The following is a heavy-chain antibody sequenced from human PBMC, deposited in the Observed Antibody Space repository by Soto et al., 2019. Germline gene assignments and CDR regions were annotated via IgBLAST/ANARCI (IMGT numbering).Heavy chain of an antibody. Sequence: QVQLQESGPGLVKPSETLSLTCTVSGGSISSYYWSWIRQPPGKGLEWIGYIYYSGSTNYNPSLKXXVXIXXDTSKNQFYLKLSSVTAADTAVYYCARDLGIGFVPWGQGTLVTVSS. J-gene: IGHJ5*02. CDR2: IYYSGST. CDR1: GGSISSYY. D-gene: IGHD2-21*01. CDR3: ARDLGIGFVP. V-gene: IGHV4-59*01.